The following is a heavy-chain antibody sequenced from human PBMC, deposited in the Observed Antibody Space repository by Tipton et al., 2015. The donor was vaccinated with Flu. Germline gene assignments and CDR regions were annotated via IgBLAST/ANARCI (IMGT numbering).Heavy chain of an antibody. D-gene: IGHD2-2*01. CDR3: ARVVPAALYYFDY. J-gene: IGHJ4*02. V-gene: IGHV3-7*01. Sequence: SLRLSCAASGFTFSNYWMSWVRQAPGKGLEWVANIKQDGSEKYYVDSVKGRFTISRDNAKNSLYLQMNSLRAEDTAVYYCARVVPAALYYFDYWGQGTLVTVSS. CDR2: IKQDGSEK. CDR1: GFTFSNYW.